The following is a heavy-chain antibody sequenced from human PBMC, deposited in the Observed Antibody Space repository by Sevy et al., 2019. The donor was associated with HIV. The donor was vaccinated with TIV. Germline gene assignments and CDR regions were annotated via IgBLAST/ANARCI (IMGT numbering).Heavy chain of an antibody. CDR2: IRSKAYGGTT. J-gene: IGHJ4*02. V-gene: IGHV3-49*04. Sequence: GGSLRLSCTASGFTFGDYAMSWVRQAPGKGLEWVGFIRSKAYGGTTEYAASVKDRFTISRDDSKSIAYLQMNSLKTEDTAVYYCTREGLLWFGEFQFDYWGQGTLVTVSS. D-gene: IGHD3-10*01. CDR3: TREGLLWFGEFQFDY. CDR1: GFTFGDYA.